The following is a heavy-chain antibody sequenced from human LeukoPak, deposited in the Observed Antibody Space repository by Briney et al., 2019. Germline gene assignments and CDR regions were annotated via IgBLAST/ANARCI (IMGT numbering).Heavy chain of an antibody. CDR1: GFAFSTYW. V-gene: IGHV3-74*01. J-gene: IGHJ5*02. Sequence: GGSLRLSCAASGFAFSTYWMHWVRQAPGKGLVWVSRIDSDGTRTTYADSVKRRFTISRDNAKNTLYLQMNSLRVEDTAVYYCARSPNCGGDCSWGQGTLVTVSS. D-gene: IGHD2-21*02. CDR3: ARSPNCGGDCS. CDR2: IDSDGTRT.